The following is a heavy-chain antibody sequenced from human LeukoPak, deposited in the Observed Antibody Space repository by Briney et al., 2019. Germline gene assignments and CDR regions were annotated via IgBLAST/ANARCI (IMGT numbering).Heavy chain of an antibody. J-gene: IGHJ4*02. CDR2: IRDDGSNK. CDR3: AKGYCSSTSCYGLDY. Sequence: GGSLRLSCAASGFTFSNYAMHCVRQAPGKGLGWVAFIRDDGSNKYYADSVKGRFTISRDNSKNTLYLQMNSLRAEDTAVYYCAKGYCSSTSCYGLDYWGQGTLVTVSS. V-gene: IGHV3-30*02. D-gene: IGHD2-2*01. CDR1: GFTFSNYA.